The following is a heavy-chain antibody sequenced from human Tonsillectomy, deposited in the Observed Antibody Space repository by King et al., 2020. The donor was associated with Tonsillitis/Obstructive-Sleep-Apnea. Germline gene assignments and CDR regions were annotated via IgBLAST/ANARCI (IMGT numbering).Heavy chain of an antibody. J-gene: IGHJ4*02. CDR3: ARIEPKIRSYMN. Sequence: QLVQSGAEVKKPGESLKISCKGSVYSFTSYWIVWVCQMPGKGLKLMGISYPGDSVTCYRPSFQALVTISADKSISTAYLQWSSLKASDTAMYYCARIEPKIRSYMNWGQGTLVTVSS. V-gene: IGHV5-51*01. D-gene: IGHD1-26*01. CDR1: VYSFTSYW. CDR2: SYPGDSVT.